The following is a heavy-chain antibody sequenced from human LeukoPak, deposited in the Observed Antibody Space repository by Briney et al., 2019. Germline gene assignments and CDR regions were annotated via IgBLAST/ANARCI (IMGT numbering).Heavy chain of an antibody. V-gene: IGHV3-53*01. CDR2: IYSNIGT. CDR1: GFSVSSNY. J-gene: IGHJ4*02. CDR3: ARGQSTLNY. Sequence: PGGSLRLSCAASGFSVSSNYMSWVRQAPGKGLEWVSVIYSNIGTYYADSVKGRFTISRDNSKNTLHLQVNSLRAEDTAVYYCARGQSTLNYWGQGTLVTVSS.